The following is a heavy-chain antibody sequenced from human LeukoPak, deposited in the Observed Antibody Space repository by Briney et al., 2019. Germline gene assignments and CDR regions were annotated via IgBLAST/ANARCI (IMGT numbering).Heavy chain of an antibody. V-gene: IGHV3-30*18. CDR2: ISSDGNNK. J-gene: IGHJ4*02. CDR1: GFTFSSYG. Sequence: SGGSLRLSCAASGFTFSSYGMHWVRQAPGKGLEWVAVISSDGNNKYYADSVKGRFTTSRDDSKNTLYLQMNSLRAEDTAVYYCAKDSAGDWDYFDYWGQGTLVTVSS. D-gene: IGHD3-9*01. CDR3: AKDSAGDWDYFDY.